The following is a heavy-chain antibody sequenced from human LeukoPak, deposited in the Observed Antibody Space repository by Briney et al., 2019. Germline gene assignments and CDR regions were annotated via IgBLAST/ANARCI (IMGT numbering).Heavy chain of an antibody. Sequence: SETLSLTCTVSGGSISSYYWSWIRQPPGKGLEWIGYIYYSGSTNYNPSLKSRVTISVDTSKNQFSLKLTSVTAADTAVYYCARVSGSWYQDWYFDRWGRGTLVTVSS. D-gene: IGHD6-13*01. V-gene: IGHV4-59*01. J-gene: IGHJ2*01. CDR1: GGSISSYY. CDR3: ARVSGSWYQDWYFDR. CDR2: IYYSGST.